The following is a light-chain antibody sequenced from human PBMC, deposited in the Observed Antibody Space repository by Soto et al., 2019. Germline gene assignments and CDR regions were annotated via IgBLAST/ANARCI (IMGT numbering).Light chain of an antibody. V-gene: IGLV2-8*01. Sequence: QSVLTQPPSASGSPGQSVTISCTGTSSDVGGYNYVSWYQHHPGKAPKLMIFDVTKRPSGVPDRFSGSKSGNTASLTVSGLQAEDEADYYCSSYAGSNNLFFGGGTKLTVL. CDR2: DVT. CDR1: SSDVGGYNY. J-gene: IGLJ2*01. CDR3: SSYAGSNNLF.